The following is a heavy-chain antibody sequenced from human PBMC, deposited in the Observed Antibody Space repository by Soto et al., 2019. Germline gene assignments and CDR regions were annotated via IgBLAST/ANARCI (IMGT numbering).Heavy chain of an antibody. V-gene: IGHV1-3*01. CDR1: GYTFTNYA. CDR3: ARGYDYVWGSYRSDAVDI. CDR2: LNAGNSNR. Sequence: QVQLVQSGAEVKKPGASVKVSCKASGYTFTNYAIHWVRQAPGQRLEWLGWLNAGNSNREYSQKFQGRIIMTKDTSASTAYMELNSLISEDTAVYSCARGYDYVWGSYRSDAVDIWGQGTMVTVSS. D-gene: IGHD3-16*02. J-gene: IGHJ3*02.